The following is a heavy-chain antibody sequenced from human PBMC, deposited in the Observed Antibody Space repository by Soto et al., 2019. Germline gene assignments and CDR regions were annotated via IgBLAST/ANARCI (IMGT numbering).Heavy chain of an antibody. CDR2: IDPRDAFT. Sequence: EVQLVQSGAEVKQPGESLRISCKGSGYSFTSYWISWVRQMPGKCLEGMGRIDPRDAFTNYSPSLQGHVTISADKSSSTAYLQLSSLKASDTALYDCATDVIAAAGSFDDWVQGTPVTV. CDR1: GYSFTSYW. CDR3: ATDVIAAAGSFDD. J-gene: IGHJ4*02. D-gene: IGHD6-13*01. V-gene: IGHV5-10-1*03.